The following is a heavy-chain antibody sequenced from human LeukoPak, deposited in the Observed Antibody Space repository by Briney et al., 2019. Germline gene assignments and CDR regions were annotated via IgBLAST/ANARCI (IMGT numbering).Heavy chain of an antibody. J-gene: IGHJ3*02. V-gene: IGHV3-30-3*01. D-gene: IGHD2-15*01. CDR1: GFTFSSYA. CDR2: ISYDGSNK. CDR3: ARDREEIVVVAASGDAFDI. Sequence: GGSLRLSCAVSGFTFSSYAMHWVRQAPGKGLEWVAVISYDGSNKYYADSVKGRFTISRDNSKNTLYLQMNSLRAEDTAVYYCARDREEIVVVAASGDAFDIWGQGTMVTVSS.